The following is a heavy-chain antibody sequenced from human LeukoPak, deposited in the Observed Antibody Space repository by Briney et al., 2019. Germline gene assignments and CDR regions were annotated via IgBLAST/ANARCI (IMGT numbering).Heavy chain of an antibody. D-gene: IGHD4-17*01. J-gene: IGHJ1*01. Sequence: GGTLRLSCGASGFTFNSYAMSWVRQAPGKGLEWVSVISGSGGSTYYADSVQGRLTISRDNSKNTLYLQMNSLRAEDTAVYYCAKEIYGDSTGARFQHWGQGTLLTVSS. CDR1: GFTFNSYA. CDR2: ISGSGGST. V-gene: IGHV3-23*01. CDR3: AKEIYGDSTGARFQH.